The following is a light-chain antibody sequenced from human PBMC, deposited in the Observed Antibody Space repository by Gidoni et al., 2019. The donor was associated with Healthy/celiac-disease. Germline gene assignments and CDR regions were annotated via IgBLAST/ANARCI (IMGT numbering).Light chain of an antibody. V-gene: IGKV3-20*01. CDR1: QSVSSSY. Sequence: EIVLTQSPGTLSLSPGERATLSCRASQSVSSSYLAWYQQKPGQAPRLLIYCASSRATGIPDRFSGSGSGTDFTLTISRLEPEDFAVYYCQQYGSSCSFGQGTKLEIK. CDR2: CAS. CDR3: QQYGSSCS. J-gene: IGKJ2*04.